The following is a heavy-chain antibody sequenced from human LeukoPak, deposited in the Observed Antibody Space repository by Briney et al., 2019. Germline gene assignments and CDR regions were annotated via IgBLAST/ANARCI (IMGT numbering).Heavy chain of an antibody. V-gene: IGHV3-21*01. CDR3: ARDDIPYYYDSSGYPVHIDY. J-gene: IGHJ4*02. CDR1: GFTFSSYW. CDR2: ISSSSSYI. D-gene: IGHD3-22*01. Sequence: GGSLRLSCAASGFTFSSYWMNWVRQAPGKGLEWVSSISSSSSYIYYADSVKGRFTISRDNAKNSLYLQMNSLRAEDTAVYYCARDDIPYYYDSSGYPVHIDYWGQGTLVTVSS.